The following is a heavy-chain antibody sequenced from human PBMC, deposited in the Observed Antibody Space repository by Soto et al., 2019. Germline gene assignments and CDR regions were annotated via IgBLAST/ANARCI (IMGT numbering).Heavy chain of an antibody. J-gene: IGHJ5*02. CDR2: INAGNGNT. CDR3: ARVRPWIQLWLQGSQTPANWFDP. D-gene: IGHD5-18*01. CDR1: GYTFTSYA. Sequence: GASVKVSCKASGYTFTSYAMHWVRQAPGQRLEWMGWINAGNGNTKYSQKFQGRVTITRDTSASTAYMELSSLRSEDTAVYYCARVRPWIQLWLQGSQTPANWFDPWGQGTLVTVSS. V-gene: IGHV1-3*01.